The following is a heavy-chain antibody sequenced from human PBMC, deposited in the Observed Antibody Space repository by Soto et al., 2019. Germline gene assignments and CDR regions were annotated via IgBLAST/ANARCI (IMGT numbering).Heavy chain of an antibody. Sequence: PSETLSLTCAVYGGSFSGYYWSWIRQPPGKGLEWIGEINHSGSTNYNPSLKSRVTISVDTSKNQFSLKLSSVTAADTAVYYCARPALRGYRYGVFAYWGQGTLVTVSS. V-gene: IGHV4-34*01. CDR3: ARPALRGYRYGVFAY. CDR2: INHSGST. D-gene: IGHD5-18*01. CDR1: GGSFSGYY. J-gene: IGHJ4*02.